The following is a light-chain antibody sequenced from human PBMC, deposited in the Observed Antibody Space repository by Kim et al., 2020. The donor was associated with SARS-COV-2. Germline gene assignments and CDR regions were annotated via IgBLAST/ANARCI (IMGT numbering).Light chain of an antibody. CDR1: QGIRTW. CDR3: QQANSYPLT. J-gene: IGKJ4*01. CDR2: AAS. Sequence: DIQMTQSQSSVSASVGDRVTITCRASQGIRTWLTWYQQKPGKAPKLLIYAASSLHSGVPSRFSGSGSGTDFTLTITSLQPEDFATYYCQQANSYPLTFGGGTKVDIK. V-gene: IGKV1-12*01.